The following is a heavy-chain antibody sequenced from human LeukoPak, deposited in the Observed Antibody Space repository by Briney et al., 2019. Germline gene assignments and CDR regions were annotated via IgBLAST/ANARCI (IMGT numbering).Heavy chain of an antibody. CDR3: ARDIELST. Sequence: PGGSLRLSCAASGFTFRDSAMSWVRQAPGKGLEWVSLISFSGDNTYYTDSVKGRFTISRDNSKDSLYLQMNSLSAEDTAIYYCARDIELSTWGLGTMVTVSS. CDR2: ISFSGDNT. CDR1: GFTFRDSA. D-gene: IGHD3-16*02. V-gene: IGHV3-23*01. J-gene: IGHJ3*01.